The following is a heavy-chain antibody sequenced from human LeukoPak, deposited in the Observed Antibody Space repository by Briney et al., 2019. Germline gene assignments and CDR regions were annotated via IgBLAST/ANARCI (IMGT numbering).Heavy chain of an antibody. Sequence: KPSETLSLTCAVYGGSFSGNYWTWIRHPPGKGLEWIGEINHSGSTNYNPSLKSRVTISVDTSKNQFSLKLSSVTAADTAVYYCARGIGYGPRFDYWGQGTLVTVSS. CDR2: INHSGST. CDR1: GGSFSGNY. V-gene: IGHV4-34*01. J-gene: IGHJ4*02. CDR3: ARGIGYGPRFDY. D-gene: IGHD5-18*01.